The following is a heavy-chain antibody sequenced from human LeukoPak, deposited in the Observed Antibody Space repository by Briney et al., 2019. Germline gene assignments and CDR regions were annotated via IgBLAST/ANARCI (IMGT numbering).Heavy chain of an antibody. Sequence: GASVKVSCKASGYTFTGYYMHWVRQAPGQGLEWMGWINPNSGGTNYAQKLQGRVTMTTDTSTSTAYMELRSLRSDDTAVYYCARDQIAYCGGDCYPDYWGQGTLVTVSS. CDR1: GYTFTGYY. CDR2: INPNSGGT. J-gene: IGHJ4*02. CDR3: ARDQIAYCGGDCYPDY. V-gene: IGHV1-2*02. D-gene: IGHD2-21*02.